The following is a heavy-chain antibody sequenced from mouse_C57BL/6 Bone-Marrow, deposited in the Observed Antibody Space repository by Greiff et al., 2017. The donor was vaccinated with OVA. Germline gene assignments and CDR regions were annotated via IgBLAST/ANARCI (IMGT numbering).Heavy chain of an antibody. J-gene: IGHJ3*01. CDR2: ISYDGSN. V-gene: IGHV3-6*01. Sequence: EVKLQESGPGLVKPSQSLSLTCSVTGYSITSGYYWNWIRQFPGNKLEWMGYISYDGSNNYNPSLKNRISITRDTSKNQFFLKLNSVTTEDTATYYCAREGDYYGPWFAYWGQGTLVTVSA. D-gene: IGHD1-1*01. CDR3: AREGDYYGPWFAY. CDR1: GYSITSGYY.